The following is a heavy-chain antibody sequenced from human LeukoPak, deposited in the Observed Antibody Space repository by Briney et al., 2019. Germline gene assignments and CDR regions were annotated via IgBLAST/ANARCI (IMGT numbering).Heavy chain of an antibody. CDR3: ATRYCTISACRASSYKSFDV. D-gene: IGHD2-8*01. CDR1: GFTFSSYS. J-gene: IGHJ6*04. Sequence: GGSLRLSCAASGFTFSSYSMNWVRQAPGKGLEWVSYISSSSTIYYADSVKGRFTISRDNAKNSLYLQLTSLRAEDTAVYYCATRYCTISACRASSYKSFDVWGKGTTVIVSS. CDR2: ISSSSTI. V-gene: IGHV3-48*04.